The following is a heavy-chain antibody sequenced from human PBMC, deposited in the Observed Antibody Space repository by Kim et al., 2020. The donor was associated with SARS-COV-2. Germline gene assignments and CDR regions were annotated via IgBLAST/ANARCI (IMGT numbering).Heavy chain of an antibody. Sequence: GGSLRLSCAASGFTFSSYAMSWVRQAPGKGLEWVSAISGSGGSTYYADSVKGRFTISRDNSKNTLYLQMNSLRAEDTAVYYCAKGGDILTGYCHFDYWGQGTLVTVSS. J-gene: IGHJ4*02. CDR3: AKGGDILTGYCHFDY. V-gene: IGHV3-23*01. D-gene: IGHD3-9*01. CDR1: GFTFSSYA. CDR2: ISGSGGST.